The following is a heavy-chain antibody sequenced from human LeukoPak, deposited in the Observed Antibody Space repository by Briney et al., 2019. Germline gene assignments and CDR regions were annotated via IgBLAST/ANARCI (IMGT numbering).Heavy chain of an antibody. CDR2: IKPDGSEK. CDR1: GITLSTYW. V-gene: IGHV3-7*04. Sequence: GQSLRLSCAASGITLSTYWMSWVRQAPGKGLEWVANIKPDGSEKNYVDSVKGRFTTSRDNTKNSLYLQMNSLRAEDTALYYCARGGLYWHIWGQGTMVTVSS. D-gene: IGHD2-15*01. J-gene: IGHJ3*02. CDR3: ARGGLYWHI.